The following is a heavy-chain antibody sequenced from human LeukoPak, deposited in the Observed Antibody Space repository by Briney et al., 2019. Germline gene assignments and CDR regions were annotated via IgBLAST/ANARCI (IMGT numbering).Heavy chain of an antibody. J-gene: IGHJ3*02. V-gene: IGHV5-51*01. CDR3: ARERSSGYYTEDAFDI. CDR2: IYPGDSDT. CDR1: GYSFTSYW. Sequence: GESLKISCKASGYSFTSYWIGWVRQMPEKGLERMGIIYPGDSDTRYSPSFHGQVTISADKSISTAYLQWSSLKASDTAMYYCARERSSGYYTEDAFDIWGQGTMVTVSS. D-gene: IGHD3-22*01.